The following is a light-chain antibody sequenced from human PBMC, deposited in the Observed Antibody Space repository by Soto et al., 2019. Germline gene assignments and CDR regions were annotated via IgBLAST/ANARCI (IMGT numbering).Light chain of an antibody. CDR1: QSVSSSY. CDR3: QQYYNSPIT. V-gene: IGKV3-20*01. CDR2: GAS. Sequence: EIVLTQSPGTLSSSPGERATLSCRASQSVSSSYLAWYQQKPGQAPRLLIYGASSRATGIPDRFSGSGSGTDFTLTISRLEPEDFAVYYCQQYYNSPITFGPGTKVDFK. J-gene: IGKJ3*01.